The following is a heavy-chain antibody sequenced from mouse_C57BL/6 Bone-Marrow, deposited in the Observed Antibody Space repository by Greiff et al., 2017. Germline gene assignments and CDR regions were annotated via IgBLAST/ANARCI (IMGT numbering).Heavy chain of an antibody. CDR1: GYTFTEYT. CDR2: FYPGSGSI. Sequence: QVQLQQSGAELVKPGASVKLSCKASGYTFTEYTIHWVKQRSGQGLEWIGWFYPGSGSIKYNEKFKDKATLTADKSSSTVYMELSRLTSEDSAVYFWARHEDPGSSPHWYFDVWGTGTTVTVSS. D-gene: IGHD1-1*01. V-gene: IGHV1-62-2*01. CDR3: ARHEDPGSSPHWYFDV. J-gene: IGHJ1*03.